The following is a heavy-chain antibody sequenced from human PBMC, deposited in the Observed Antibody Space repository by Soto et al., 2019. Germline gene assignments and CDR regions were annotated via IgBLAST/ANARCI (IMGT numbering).Heavy chain of an antibody. V-gene: IGHV4-39*01. CDR2: IYYSGST. D-gene: IGHD3-16*01. CDR3: ATQGQWGSYYYYYGMDV. J-gene: IGHJ6*02. Sequence: SETLSLTCTVSGGSISSSSYYWGWIRQPPGKGLEWIGSIYYSGSTYYNPSLKSRVTISVDTSKNQFSLKLSSVTAADTAVYYCATQGQWGSYYYYYGMDVWGQGTTVTVSS. CDR1: GGSISSSSYY.